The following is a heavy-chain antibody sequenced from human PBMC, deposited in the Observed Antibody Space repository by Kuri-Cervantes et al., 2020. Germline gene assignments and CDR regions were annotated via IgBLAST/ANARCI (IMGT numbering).Heavy chain of an antibody. CDR2: INPSGGST. J-gene: IGHJ1*01. Sequence: ASVKVSCKASGYTFTSYYMHWVRQAPGQGLEWMGIINPSGGSTSYAQKFQGRVTMTRDTSTSTVYMELSSLRSEDTALCYCAAATVSRPEYFHHWGQGTLVTVSS. V-gene: IGHV1-46*01. CDR1: GYTFTSYY. D-gene: IGHD5/OR15-5a*01. CDR3: AAATVSRPEYFHH.